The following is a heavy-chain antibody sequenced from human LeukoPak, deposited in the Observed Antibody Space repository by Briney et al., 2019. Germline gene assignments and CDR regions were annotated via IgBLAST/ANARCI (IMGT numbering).Heavy chain of an antibody. Sequence: GGSLRLSCAASGFTFSSYGMHWVRQAPGKGLEWVAVISYDGSNKYYADSVKGRFTISRDNSKNTLYLQMNSLGAEDTAVYYCAKGYYDFWSGTGSYFDYWGQGTLVTVSS. D-gene: IGHD3-3*01. CDR3: AKGYYDFWSGTGSYFDY. V-gene: IGHV3-30*18. CDR2: ISYDGSNK. CDR1: GFTFSSYG. J-gene: IGHJ4*02.